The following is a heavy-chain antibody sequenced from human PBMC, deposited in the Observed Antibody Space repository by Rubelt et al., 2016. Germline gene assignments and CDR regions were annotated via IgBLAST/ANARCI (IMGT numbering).Heavy chain of an antibody. J-gene: IGHJ3*01. CDR2: IYWDDDK. Sequence: QITLKESGPTLVKPTQTLTLTCTFSGFSLTTDEVGVGWIRQSPGKAPEWLALIYWDDDKRYNPSLKSRLTIPKETSKNQVVLTMTNMDHVETATYYCAHRPYYYDSIGLLDAFDLWGQGTLVTVSS. CDR3: AHRPYYYDSIGLLDAFDL. V-gene: IGHV2-5*02. D-gene: IGHD3-22*01. CDR1: GFSLTTDEVG.